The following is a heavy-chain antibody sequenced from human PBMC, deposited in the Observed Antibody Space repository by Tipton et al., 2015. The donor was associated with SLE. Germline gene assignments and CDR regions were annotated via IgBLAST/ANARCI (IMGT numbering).Heavy chain of an antibody. CDR2: INYGGST. J-gene: IGHJ3*02. CDR1: GGSIRSDDYY. V-gene: IGHV4-31*03. CDR3: ARDYYGSGFDAFDI. D-gene: IGHD3-10*01. Sequence: TLSLTCTVSGGSIRSDDYYWTWIRQHPGKGLEWIGHINYGGSTDYNPSLKSRVTISVDTSKNQFSLRLSSVTAADTAVYYCARDYYGSGFDAFDIWGQGTMVTVSS.